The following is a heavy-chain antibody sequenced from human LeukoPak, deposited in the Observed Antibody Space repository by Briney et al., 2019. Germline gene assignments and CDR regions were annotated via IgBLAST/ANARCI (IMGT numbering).Heavy chain of an antibody. CDR3: ARSVDTAMIFDR. J-gene: IGHJ4*02. Sequence: ASVKVSCKASGYIFTTYGFSWVRQAPGQGLEWMGWISPYDGNTKYAQKFQGRVTLTTDTSTSTASMELRSLRSDDTAVYYCARSVDTAMIFDRWGQGTLVTVSS. CDR1: GYIFTTYG. D-gene: IGHD5-18*01. V-gene: IGHV1-18*01. CDR2: ISPYDGNT.